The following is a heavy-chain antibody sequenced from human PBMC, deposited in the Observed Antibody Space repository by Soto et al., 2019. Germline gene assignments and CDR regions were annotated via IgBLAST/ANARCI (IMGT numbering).Heavy chain of an antibody. CDR1: GYTFTSYD. V-gene: IGHV1-8*01. Sequence: ASVKVSCKAYGYTFTSYDINSVRQATGQGLEWMGWMNPNSGNTGYAQKFQGRVTMTRNTSISTAYMELSSLRSEDTAVYYCASLPHSSGWSHDAFDIWGQGTMVTVSS. D-gene: IGHD6-19*01. CDR2: MNPNSGNT. CDR3: ASLPHSSGWSHDAFDI. J-gene: IGHJ3*02.